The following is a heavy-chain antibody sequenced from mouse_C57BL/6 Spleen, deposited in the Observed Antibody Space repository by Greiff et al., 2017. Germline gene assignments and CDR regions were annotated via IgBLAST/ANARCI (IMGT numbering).Heavy chain of an antibody. CDR1: GYAFTNYL. CDR2: INPGSGGT. CDR3: ARSIYYDYPYYFDY. Sequence: VQLQQSGAELVRPGTSVKVSCKASGYAFTNYLIEWVKQRPGQGLEWIGVINPGSGGTNYNEKFKGKATLTADKSSSTAYMQLSSLTSEDSAVYFCARSIYYDYPYYFDYWGQGTTLTVSS. V-gene: IGHV1-54*01. J-gene: IGHJ2*01. D-gene: IGHD2-4*01.